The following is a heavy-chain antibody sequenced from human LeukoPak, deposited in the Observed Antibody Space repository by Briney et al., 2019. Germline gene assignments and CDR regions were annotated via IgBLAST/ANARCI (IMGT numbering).Heavy chain of an antibody. CDR1: GGTFSSYA. V-gene: IGHV1-69*06. CDR3: ARDYDSSGRGAFDI. D-gene: IGHD3-22*01. J-gene: IGHJ3*02. CDR2: IIPIFGTA. Sequence: SVKVSCKASGGTFSSYAISWVRQAPGQGLEWMGGIIPIFGTANYAQKFQGRVTITADKSTSTAYMELSSLRSEDTAVYYCARDYDSSGRGAFDIWGQGTMVTVSS.